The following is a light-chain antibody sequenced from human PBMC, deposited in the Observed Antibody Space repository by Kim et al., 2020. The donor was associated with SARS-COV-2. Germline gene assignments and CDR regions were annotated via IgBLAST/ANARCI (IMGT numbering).Light chain of an antibody. CDR2: AVT. CDR3: SSYGGSNGRV. J-gene: IGLJ3*02. Sequence: QSALTQPPSASGSHGQSVTMSCTGTSSDIGGYNYVSWYQQHPGKAPKLMLYAVTKRPSGIPDRFSGSKSGNTASLTVSGLQAEDEADYYCSSYGGSNGRVFGGGTQLTVL. CDR1: SSDIGGYNY. V-gene: IGLV2-8*01.